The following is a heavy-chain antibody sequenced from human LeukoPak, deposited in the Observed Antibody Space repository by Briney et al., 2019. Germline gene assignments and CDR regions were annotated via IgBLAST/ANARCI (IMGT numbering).Heavy chain of an antibody. CDR2: ITSNGGNT. Sequence: GGSLRLSCLAPGFTFNSYALHWVRQAPGKGLDYVSAITSNGGNTYYADSVKGRFTVSRDNSKNTLFLHMSSLRADDTAVYSCVTVGTAGYSSSWYKFWGQGTLVTVSS. CDR3: VTVGTAGYSSSWYKF. D-gene: IGHD6-13*01. J-gene: IGHJ4*02. V-gene: IGHV3-64D*09. CDR1: GFTFNSYA.